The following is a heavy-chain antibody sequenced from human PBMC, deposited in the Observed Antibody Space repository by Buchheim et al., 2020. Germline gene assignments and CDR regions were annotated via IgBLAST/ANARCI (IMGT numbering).Heavy chain of an antibody. V-gene: IGHV1-2*04. J-gene: IGHJ6*02. CDR2: INPNSGGT. Sequence: QVQLVQSGAEVKKPGASVKVSCKASGYTFTGYYMHWVRQAPGQGLEWMGWINPNSGGTNYAQKFQGWVTMTRDTSISPAYMELSRLRSDDTAVYYCARDRTSSIAARPGLGYYYYGMDVWGQGTT. D-gene: IGHD6-6*01. CDR3: ARDRTSSIAARPGLGYYYYGMDV. CDR1: GYTFTGYY.